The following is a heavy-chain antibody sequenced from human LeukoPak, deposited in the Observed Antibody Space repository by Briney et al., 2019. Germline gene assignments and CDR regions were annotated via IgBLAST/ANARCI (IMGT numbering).Heavy chain of an antibody. V-gene: IGHV4-34*01. D-gene: IGHD2-21*02. J-gene: IGHJ4*02. Sequence: SETLSLTCAVYGGSFSGYYWSWIRQPPGKGLEWIGEINHSGSTNYNPSLKSRVTISVDTPKNQFSLKLSSVTAADTAVYYCARDDIVVVTAGFDYWGQGTLVTVSS. CDR2: INHSGST. CDR3: ARDDIVVVTAGFDY. CDR1: GGSFSGYY.